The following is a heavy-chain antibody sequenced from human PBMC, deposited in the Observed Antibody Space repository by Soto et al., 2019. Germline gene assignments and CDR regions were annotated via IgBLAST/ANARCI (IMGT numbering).Heavy chain of an antibody. Sequence: GASVKVSCKASGFTFTSSAVQWVRQARGQRLEWIGWIVVGSGNTNYAQKFQERVTITRDMSTSKAYMELSSLRSEDTAVYYCAAKPDYYDSSGYYLNWFDYWGQGTLVTVSS. V-gene: IGHV1-58*01. J-gene: IGHJ5*01. CDR3: AAKPDYYDSSGYYLNWFDY. D-gene: IGHD3-22*01. CDR1: GFTFTSSA. CDR2: IVVGSGNT.